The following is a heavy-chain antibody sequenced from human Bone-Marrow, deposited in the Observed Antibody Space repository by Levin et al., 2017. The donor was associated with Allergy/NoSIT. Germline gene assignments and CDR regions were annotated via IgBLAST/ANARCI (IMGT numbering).Heavy chain of an antibody. D-gene: IGHD5-12*01. CDR1: GFTFSSYS. CDR2: ISSSSSYI. V-gene: IGHV3-21*01. Sequence: GGSLRLSCAASGFTFSSYSMNWVRQAPGKGLEWVSSISSSSSYIYYADSVKGRFTISRDNAKNSLYLQMNSLRAEDTAVYYCARDLGSGYDNTWFDPWGQGTLVTVSS. CDR3: ARDLGSGYDNTWFDP. J-gene: IGHJ5*02.